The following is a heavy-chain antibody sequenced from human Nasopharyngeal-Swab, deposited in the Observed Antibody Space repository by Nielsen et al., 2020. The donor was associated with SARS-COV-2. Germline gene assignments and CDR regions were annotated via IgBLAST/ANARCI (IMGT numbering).Heavy chain of an antibody. Sequence: WVRQAPGQGLEWMGIINPSGDSTSYAQRFQGRVTMTRDTSTSTVYMELSSLRSEDTAVYYCARGAGATMAGNFDYWGQGTLVTVSS. J-gene: IGHJ4*02. CDR2: INPSGDST. D-gene: IGHD5-12*01. CDR3: ARGAGATMAGNFDY. V-gene: IGHV1-46*01.